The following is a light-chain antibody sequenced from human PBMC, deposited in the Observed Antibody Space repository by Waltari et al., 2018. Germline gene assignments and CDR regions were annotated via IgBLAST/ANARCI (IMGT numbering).Light chain of an antibody. V-gene: IGLV1-44*01. CDR1: TSNIGSNT. CDR3: AAWDDSLKGVV. J-gene: IGLJ2*01. CDR2: SNN. Sequence: QSVLTQPPSASGTPGQKITNSCSGSTSNIGSNTVDWYQQLPGTAPKLLMYSNNLRPSGVPERFYGSKSGSSASLAIFGLQSEDDADYYCAAWDDSLKGVVFGGGTKVTVL.